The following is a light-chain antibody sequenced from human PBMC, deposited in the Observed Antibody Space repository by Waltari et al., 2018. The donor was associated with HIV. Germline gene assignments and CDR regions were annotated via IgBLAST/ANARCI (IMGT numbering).Light chain of an antibody. CDR3: SSYRRSSTLV. CDR1: SSDFGGYDY. V-gene: IGLV2-14*01. J-gene: IGLJ1*01. Sequence: QSALTQPASVSGSPGQSITISCTGTSSDFGGYDYVSWYQQHPGKAPKLLIYEVSNRPSGVSNRFSGSKSGNTASLTISGLQAEDEADYYCSSYRRSSTLVFGSGTKVTVL. CDR2: EVS.